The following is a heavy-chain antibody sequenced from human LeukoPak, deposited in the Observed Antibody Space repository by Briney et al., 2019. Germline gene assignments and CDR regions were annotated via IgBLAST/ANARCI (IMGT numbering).Heavy chain of an antibody. CDR2: ITPSGGST. CDR3: ARGKDTAMVGYFDY. CDR1: GFTFGNYP. D-gene: IGHD5-18*01. Sequence: GGSLRLSCAASGFTFGNYPMSWVRQAPGKGLEWVSTITPSGGSTYLADSVKGRFTISRDNSKNTLYLQMNSLRAEDTAVYYCARGKDTAMVGYFDYWGQGTLVTVSS. J-gene: IGHJ4*02. V-gene: IGHV3-23*01.